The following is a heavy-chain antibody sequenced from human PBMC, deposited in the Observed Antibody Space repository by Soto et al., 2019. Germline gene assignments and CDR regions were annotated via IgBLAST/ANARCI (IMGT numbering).Heavy chain of an antibody. CDR3: AKRPGYCSGGSCYAYDY. CDR2: IIPILGIA. V-gene: IGHV1-69*02. D-gene: IGHD2-15*01. CDR1: GGTFSSYT. J-gene: IGHJ4*02. Sequence: QVQLVQSGAEVKKPGSSVKVSCKASGGTFSSYTISWVRQAPGQGLEWMGRIIPILGIANYAQKFQGRVTITADKSTSTAYMELSSLRSEDTAVYYCAKRPGYCSGGSCYAYDYWGQGTLVTVSS.